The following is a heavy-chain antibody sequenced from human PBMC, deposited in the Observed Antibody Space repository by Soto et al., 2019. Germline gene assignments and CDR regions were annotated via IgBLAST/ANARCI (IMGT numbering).Heavy chain of an antibody. V-gene: IGHV4-38-2*02. CDR1: GYSISSGCF. CDR2: VYRTGIT. J-gene: IGHJ4*02. Sequence: SETLSLTCSVSGYSISSGCFWGWIRQPPGKGLEWIGYVYRTGITNSNPALTSRVTVSADRSKNQFSLTLRSVTAADTAVYYCVREDMSGTYYFDYWGPGIQVTVSS. CDR3: VREDMSGTYYFDY. D-gene: IGHD1-26*01.